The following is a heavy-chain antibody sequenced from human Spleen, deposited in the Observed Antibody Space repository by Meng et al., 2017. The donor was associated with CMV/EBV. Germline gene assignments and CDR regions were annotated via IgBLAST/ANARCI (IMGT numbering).Heavy chain of an antibody. Sequence: SETLSLTCTVSGGSVSRGSNYWSWIRQPPGKGLEWIGYIHSSGSTNYNPSLRSRVTLSLDTSKNQFSLKLSSVTAADTAVYYCARVQRYDSVWGFYRPTLLFDNWGQGTLVTVSS. D-gene: IGHD3-16*02. CDR1: GGSVSRGSNY. CDR3: ARVQRYDSVWGFYRPTLLFDN. J-gene: IGHJ4*02. CDR2: IHSSGST. V-gene: IGHV4-61*01.